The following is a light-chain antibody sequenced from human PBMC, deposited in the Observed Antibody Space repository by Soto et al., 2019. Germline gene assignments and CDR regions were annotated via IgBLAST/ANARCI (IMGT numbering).Light chain of an antibody. CDR2: GAS. CDR1: QSINSY. Sequence: EIVMTQSPATLSVSPEETATLSCRASQSINSYLAWYQQKPGQAPRLLIYGASTRATGIPARFSGSGSGTEFTLTISGLQSEDFAVYSCQQYNDWPLFTFGQGTRLEIK. CDR3: QQYNDWPLFT. J-gene: IGKJ5*01. V-gene: IGKV3-15*01.